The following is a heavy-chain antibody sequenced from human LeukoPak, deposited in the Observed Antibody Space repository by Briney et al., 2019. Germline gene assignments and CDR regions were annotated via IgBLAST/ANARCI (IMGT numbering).Heavy chain of an antibody. CDR1: GFTVSTKY. V-gene: IGHV3-53*01. CDR3: ARDNLGGPGSFDY. CDR2: IYSGGST. Sequence: GGSLRLSCAASGFTVSTKYMSWVRQAPGKGLEWVSVIYSGGSTYYADSVKGRFTISRDNSKNTLYLQMNSLRAEDTAVYYCARDNLGGPGSFDYWGQGTLVTVSS. D-gene: IGHD3-10*01. J-gene: IGHJ4*02.